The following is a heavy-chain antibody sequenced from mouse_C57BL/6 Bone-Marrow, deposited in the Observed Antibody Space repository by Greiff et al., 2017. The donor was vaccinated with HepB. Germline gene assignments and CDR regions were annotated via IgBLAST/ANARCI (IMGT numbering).Heavy chain of an antibody. V-gene: IGHV14-4*01. D-gene: IGHD3-3*01. CDR3: TTEGAFFDY. CDR1: GFNIKDDY. CDR2: IDPENGDT. Sequence: EVQLKQSGAELVRPGASVKLSCTASGFNIKDDYMHWVKQRPEQGLEWIGWIDPENGDTEYASKFQGKATITADTSSNTAYLQLSSLTSEDTAVYYCTTEGAFFDYWGQGTTLTVSS. J-gene: IGHJ2*01.